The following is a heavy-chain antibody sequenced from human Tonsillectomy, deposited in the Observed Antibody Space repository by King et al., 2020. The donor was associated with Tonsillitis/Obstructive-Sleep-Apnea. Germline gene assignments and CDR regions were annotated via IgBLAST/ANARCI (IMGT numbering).Heavy chain of an antibody. V-gene: IGHV4-34*01. D-gene: IGHD2-21*02. CDR2: INHSGST. CDR1: GGSFSGYY. CDR3: ARGEHIVVVTAILVLVGDAFDN. J-gene: IGHJ3*02. Sequence: VQLQQWGAGLLKPSETLSLTCAVYGGSFSGYYWSWIRKPPGKGLEWIGEINHSGSTNYNPSLKSRVTISVDTSKNQLSLKLSSVTAADTAVYYCARGEHIVVVTAILVLVGDAFDNWGQGTMVTVSS.